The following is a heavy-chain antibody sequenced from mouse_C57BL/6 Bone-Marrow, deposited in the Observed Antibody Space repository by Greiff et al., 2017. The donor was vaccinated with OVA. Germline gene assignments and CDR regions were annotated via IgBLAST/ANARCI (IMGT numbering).Heavy chain of an antibody. CDR2: IDPENGDT. Sequence: VQLQQSGAELMRPGASVKLSCTASGFNIKDDYMHWVKQRPEQGLEWIGWIDPENGDTEYASKFQGKATITADTSSNTAYLQLSSLTSEDTAVYYCTTAYEYAMDYWGQGTSVTVSS. D-gene: IGHD1-1*01. CDR1: GFNIKDDY. CDR3: TTAYEYAMDY. V-gene: IGHV14-4*01. J-gene: IGHJ4*01.